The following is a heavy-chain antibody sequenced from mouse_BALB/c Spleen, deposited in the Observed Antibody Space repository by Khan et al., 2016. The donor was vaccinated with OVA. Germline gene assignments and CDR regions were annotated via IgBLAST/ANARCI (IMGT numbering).Heavy chain of an antibody. CDR2: INPSTGYT. CDR3: ARRGLRWDFDY. J-gene: IGHJ2*01. Sequence: QIQLVQSGAELAKPGASVKMSCKASGYTFINYWILWVKQRPGQGLEWLGYINPSTGYTEYNQNFKDKATLTADKSSSTAYMQLSSLTSEVSAVYYCARRGLRWDFDYWGQGTTLTVSS. V-gene: IGHV1-7*01. CDR1: GYTFINYW. D-gene: IGHD1-1*01.